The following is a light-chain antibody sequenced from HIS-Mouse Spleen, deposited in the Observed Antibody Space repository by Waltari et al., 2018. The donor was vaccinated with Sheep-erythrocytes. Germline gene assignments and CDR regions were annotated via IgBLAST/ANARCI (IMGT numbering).Light chain of an antibody. Sequence: DIQMTQSPSSLSASVGDRVTITCRASQSISSYLNWYQQKPGKAPKLLIYAASSLQSGVPSRFSGSVSGTDFTLTISSLQPEDFATYYCQQSYSTPQFTFGPGTKLDIK. J-gene: IGKJ3*01. V-gene: IGKV1-39*01. CDR1: QSISSY. CDR2: AAS. CDR3: QQSYSTPQFT.